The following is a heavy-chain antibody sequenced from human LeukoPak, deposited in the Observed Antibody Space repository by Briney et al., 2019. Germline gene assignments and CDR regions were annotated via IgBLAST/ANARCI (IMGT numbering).Heavy chain of an antibody. CDR1: GGSINNTNYY. CDR2: IYYSGTT. J-gene: IGHJ4*02. V-gene: IGHV4-39*01. Sequence: SETLSLTCSVSGGSINNTNYYWGWIRQPPGKGLEWIGSIYYSGTTYYNPSLKSRVTMSVDTSKNQFSLKLSSVTAADTAVYYCARRRFVRGPDVVNPFDYWGQGTLVTVSS. D-gene: IGHD2-8*01. CDR3: ARRRFVRGPDVVNPFDY.